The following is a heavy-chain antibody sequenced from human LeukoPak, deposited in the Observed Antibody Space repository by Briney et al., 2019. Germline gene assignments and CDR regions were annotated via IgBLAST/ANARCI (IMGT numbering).Heavy chain of an antibody. V-gene: IGHV3-33*01. D-gene: IGHD2-2*01. J-gene: IGHJ4*02. CDR1: GFTFSSYG. CDR2: IWYDGSNK. Sequence: GRSLRLSCAASGFTFSSYGMHWVRQAPGKGLEWVAVIWYDGSNKYYADSVKGRFTISRDNSKNTLYLQMNSLRAEDTAVYYCARAPGYQLLRFDYWGQGTLVTVSS. CDR3: ARAPGYQLLRFDY.